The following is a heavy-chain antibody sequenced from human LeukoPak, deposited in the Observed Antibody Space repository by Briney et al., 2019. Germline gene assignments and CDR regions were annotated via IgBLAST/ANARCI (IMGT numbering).Heavy chain of an antibody. V-gene: IGHV3-23*01. CDR1: GFPFSTYA. Sequence: PGGSLTLSCAASGFPFSTYAMGWVRQAPGEGLEWVSAISGSAGSTYYADSVKGRFTISRDNSKNTLYLQMNSRRAEDTAVYYCAKANWDDEYIFTNWGQGTLVTVSS. CDR3: AKANWDDEYIFTN. CDR2: ISGSAGST. D-gene: IGHD1-1*01. J-gene: IGHJ4*02.